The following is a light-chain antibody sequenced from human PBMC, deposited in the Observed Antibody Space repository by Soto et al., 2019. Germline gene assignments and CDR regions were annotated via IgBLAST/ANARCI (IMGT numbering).Light chain of an antibody. V-gene: IGKV1-8*01. CDR3: QHYNSYSEA. CDR2: DAS. CDR1: QGISSY. J-gene: IGKJ1*01. Sequence: AIRMTQSPSSFSASTGDRVTITCRASQGISSYLAWYQQKPGKAPKLLIHDASILQTGVPSRFSGSGSGTEFTLTISSLQPDDFATYYCQHYNSYSEAFGQGTKVDIK.